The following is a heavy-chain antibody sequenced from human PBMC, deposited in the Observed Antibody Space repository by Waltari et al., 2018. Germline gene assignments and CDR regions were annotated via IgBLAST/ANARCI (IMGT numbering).Heavy chain of an antibody. CDR2: INHIGLS. CDR3: ARTQRNTTPRGVIYHFDI. Sequence: QVQLQQWGAGLLQPSATLSLTCGVYGGSLTSYYWSWIRQPPGKGLEWMGEINHIGLSNPKVSRKSRVTISVDTSNNQVSLKLNSVTAADTAVYYCARTQRNTTPRGVIYHFDIWGQGTRVTVSS. CDR1: GGSLTSYY. J-gene: IGHJ4*02. V-gene: IGHV4-34*01. D-gene: IGHD3-10*01.